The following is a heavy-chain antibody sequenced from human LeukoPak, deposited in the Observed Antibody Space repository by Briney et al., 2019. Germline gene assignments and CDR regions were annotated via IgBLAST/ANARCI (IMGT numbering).Heavy chain of an antibody. J-gene: IGHJ3*02. CDR1: GGTFSSYA. V-gene: IGHV1-69*13. D-gene: IGHD5-18*01. Sequence: SVKVSCKASGGTFSSYAISWVRQAPGQGLEWMGGIIPIFGTANYAQKFQGRVTITADESTSTAYMELSSLRSEDTAVYYCARGQGGYSYVLGVAFDIWGQGTMVTVSS. CDR2: IIPIFGTA. CDR3: ARGQGGYSYVLGVAFDI.